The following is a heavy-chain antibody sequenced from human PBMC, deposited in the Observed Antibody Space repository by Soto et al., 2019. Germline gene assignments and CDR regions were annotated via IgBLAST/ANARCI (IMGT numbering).Heavy chain of an antibody. Sequence: PGGSLRLSCAASGFTFSDYYMSWIRQAPGKGLEWVSYISSSSSYTNYADSVKGRFTISRDNAKNSLYLQMNSLRAEDTAVYYCARDIQDSSSYRIDYWGQGTLVTVS. J-gene: IGHJ4*02. CDR1: GFTFSDYY. CDR2: ISSSSSYT. CDR3: ARDIQDSSSYRIDY. V-gene: IGHV3-11*06. D-gene: IGHD3-22*01.